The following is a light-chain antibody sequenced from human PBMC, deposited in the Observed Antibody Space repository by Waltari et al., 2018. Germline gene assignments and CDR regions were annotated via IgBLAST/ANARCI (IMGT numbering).Light chain of an antibody. V-gene: IGKV1-17*03. CDR2: AAS. Sequence: DIQMTQAPSSLSACVGDRVTITCRASQTISSYLAWYQQKPGKVPKLLIYAASSLESGVPSRFSGSGSGTEFTLTISSLQPEDFATYYCQQHNSHPFTFGPGTKLDIK. CDR1: QTISSY. CDR3: QQHNSHPFT. J-gene: IGKJ3*01.